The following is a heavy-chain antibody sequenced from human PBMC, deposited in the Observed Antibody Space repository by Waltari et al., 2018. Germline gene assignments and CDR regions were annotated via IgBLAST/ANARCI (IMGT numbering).Heavy chain of an antibody. V-gene: IGHV3-9*01. Sequence: EVQLVESGGGLVQPGRSLRLSCAASGFTFDDYAMHWVRQAPGKGLEWVSGISWNSGSIGYADSVKGRVTISRDKAKNSLYLQMNSLRAEDTALYYCAKDKGSSSWYYYYGMDVWGQGTTVTVSS. D-gene: IGHD6-13*01. CDR3: AKDKGSSSWYYYYGMDV. CDR2: ISWNSGSI. CDR1: GFTFDDYA. J-gene: IGHJ6*02.